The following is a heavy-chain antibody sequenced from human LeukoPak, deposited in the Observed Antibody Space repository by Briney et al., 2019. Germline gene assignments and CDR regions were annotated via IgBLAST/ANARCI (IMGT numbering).Heavy chain of an antibody. V-gene: IGHV3-48*03. J-gene: IGHJ5*02. CDR2: ISTSDTTI. D-gene: IGHD3-10*01. CDR1: GFTFSSYK. CDR3: ARVGISHQITMVRGLKGSWFDP. Sequence: GGSLRLSCAASGFTFSSYKMNWVRQAPGKGLEWVSYISTSDTTIYYADSVKGRFTISRDNAKNTLYLQMNSLRAEDTAVYYCARVGISHQITMVRGLKGSWFDPWGQGTLVTVSS.